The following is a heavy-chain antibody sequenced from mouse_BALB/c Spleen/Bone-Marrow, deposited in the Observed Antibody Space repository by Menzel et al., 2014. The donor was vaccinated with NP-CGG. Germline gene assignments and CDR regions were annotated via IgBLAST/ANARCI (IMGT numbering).Heavy chain of an antibody. Sequence: EVHLVESGGGLVKPGGSLKLSCAASGFTFXDYYMYWVRQTPEKRLEWVATISDGGSYTYYPDSVKGRFTISRDNAKNNLYLQMSSLKPEDTAMYYCARVVTTATLYWYFDVRGAGTTVTVSS. CDR3: ARVVTTATLYWYFDV. V-gene: IGHV5-4*02. CDR2: ISDGGSYT. CDR1: GFTFXDYY. D-gene: IGHD1-2*01. J-gene: IGHJ1*01.